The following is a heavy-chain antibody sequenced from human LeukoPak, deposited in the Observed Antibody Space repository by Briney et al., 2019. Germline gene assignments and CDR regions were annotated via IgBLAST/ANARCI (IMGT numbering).Heavy chain of an antibody. Sequence: SVKVSCKASGGTFSSYAISWVRQAPGQGLEWMGGIIPIFGTANYGQKFQGRVTITADESTSTAYMELSSLRSEDTAVYYCARVEGYGSGDYFDYWGQGTLVTVSS. J-gene: IGHJ4*02. CDR2: IIPIFGTA. V-gene: IGHV1-69*13. CDR3: ARVEGYGSGDYFDY. CDR1: GGTFSSYA. D-gene: IGHD3-10*01.